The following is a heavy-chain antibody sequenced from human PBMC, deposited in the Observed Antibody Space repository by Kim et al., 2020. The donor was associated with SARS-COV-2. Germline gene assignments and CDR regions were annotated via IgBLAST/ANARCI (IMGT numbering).Heavy chain of an antibody. CDR2: VRYSAVT. CDR3: ARLQTKDRFFDS. CDR1: GDSINNNAYH. D-gene: IGHD1-7*01. J-gene: IGHJ4*02. Sequence: SETLSLTCTVSGDSINNNAYHWGRVRQPPGQELEWIGCVRYSAVTYYNPSLKSRVTASVDTSKNQFSLNVDSVTAADTARYFCARLQTKDRFFDSWGQGTLVTVSS. V-gene: IGHV4-39*01.